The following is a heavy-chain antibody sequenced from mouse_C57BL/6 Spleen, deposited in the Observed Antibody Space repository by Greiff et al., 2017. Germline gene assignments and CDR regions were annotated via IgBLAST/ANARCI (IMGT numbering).Heavy chain of an antibody. Sequence: QVQLQQPGAELVRPGSSVKLSCKASGYTFTSYWMHWVKQRPIQGLEWIGNIYPSDSNTHYNQKFKDKATLTVDKSSSTAYMQLSSLTSEDSAVYYCARDYYRSWGSMDDWGQGTSVTVSS. CDR1: GYTFTSYW. CDR3: ARDYYRSWGSMDD. CDR2: IYPSDSNT. D-gene: IGHD2-14*01. J-gene: IGHJ4*01. V-gene: IGHV1-52*01.